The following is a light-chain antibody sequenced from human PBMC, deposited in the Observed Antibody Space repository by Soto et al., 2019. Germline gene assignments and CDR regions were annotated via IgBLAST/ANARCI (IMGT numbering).Light chain of an antibody. V-gene: IGKV3-15*01. CDR3: RQYNNWPYT. Sequence: EIVMTQSPATLSVSPGGSATLSCRASQHVSSNFAWYRQKPGQAPTLPIYRASTRATGIPARFSGSGSGAEFSRAISSQQCEDFAVYFCRQYNNWPYTFGQGTKLEIK. CDR1: QHVSSN. CDR2: RAS. J-gene: IGKJ2*01.